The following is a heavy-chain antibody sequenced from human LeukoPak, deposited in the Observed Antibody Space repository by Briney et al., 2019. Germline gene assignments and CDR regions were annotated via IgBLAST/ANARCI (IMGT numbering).Heavy chain of an antibody. CDR2: IYYSGST. D-gene: IGHD3-3*01. J-gene: IGHJ4*02. CDR3: ASCTIFGVVIGN. Sequence: SETLSLTCTVSGGSISSSSYYWGWIRQPPGKGLEWIGSIYYSGSTYYNPSLKSRVTISVDTSKNQFSLKLSSVTAADTAVYYCASCTIFGVVIGNWGQGTLVTVSS. CDR1: GGSISSSSYY. V-gene: IGHV4-39*01.